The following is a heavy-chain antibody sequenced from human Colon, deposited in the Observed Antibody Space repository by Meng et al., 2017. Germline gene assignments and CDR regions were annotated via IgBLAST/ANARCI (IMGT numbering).Heavy chain of an antibody. D-gene: IGHD3-22*01. CDR1: GFTFSSYW. CDR2: IKQDGSEK. Sequence: GESLMISCAASGFTFSSYWISWVRQAPGKGLEWVAKIKQDGSEKYYVDSVKGRFTISRDNARNSLFLQMDSLRVEDTDVYYCARGGYQYEFWGQGTLVTVSS. V-gene: IGHV3-7*01. J-gene: IGHJ4*02. CDR3: ARGGYQYEF.